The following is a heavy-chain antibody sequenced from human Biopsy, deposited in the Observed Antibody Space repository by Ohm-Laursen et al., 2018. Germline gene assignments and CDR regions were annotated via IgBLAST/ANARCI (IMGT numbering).Heavy chain of an antibody. CDR2: INPKSGGT. D-gene: IGHD3-9*01. Sequence: ASVNVSCNASGYTFTGHYLHWVRQAPGQGLEWMGWINPKSGGTHYLEKFRGRVTMTRDTSISTAYMEVSSLRSDDTAVYYCAIDGNDFLTDYLKIDQWGQGTLVTVSS. CDR1: GYTFTGHY. J-gene: IGHJ4*02. CDR3: AIDGNDFLTDYLKIDQ. V-gene: IGHV1-2*02.